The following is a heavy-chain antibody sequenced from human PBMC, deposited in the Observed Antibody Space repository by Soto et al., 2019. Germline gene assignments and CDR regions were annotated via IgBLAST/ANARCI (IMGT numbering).Heavy chain of an antibody. D-gene: IGHD6-19*01. CDR1: GFTVSSKY. V-gene: IGHV3-53*01. CDR2: TYGGGTT. Sequence: GGSLRLSCAASGFTVSSKYMTWVRQAPGKGLEWVSVTYGGGTTYYADSVKGRFTISRDNSKNTLYLQMNSLRAEDTAVYYCVQTTGWPGFDFWGQGTLVTVSS. CDR3: VQTTGWPGFDF. J-gene: IGHJ4*02.